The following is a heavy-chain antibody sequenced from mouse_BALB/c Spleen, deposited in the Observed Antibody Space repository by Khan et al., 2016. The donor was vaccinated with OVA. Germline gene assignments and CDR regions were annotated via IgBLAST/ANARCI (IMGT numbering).Heavy chain of an antibody. CDR1: GYTFTSYY. CDR2: INPNNGGT. J-gene: IGHJ3*01. Sequence: VQLQESGAELVKPGASVKLSCKASGYTFTSYYMYWVKQRPGQGLEWIGEINPNNGGTNFNEKFKSKATLTVDKSSSTAYMQLNNLTSEDSAVYYCTRSGYGSFAYWGQGTLVTVFA. CDR3: TRSGYGSFAY. V-gene: IGHV1S81*02. D-gene: IGHD2-2*01.